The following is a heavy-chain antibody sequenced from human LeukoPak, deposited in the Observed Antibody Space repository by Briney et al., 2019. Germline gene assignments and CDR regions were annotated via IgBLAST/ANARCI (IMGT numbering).Heavy chain of an antibody. CDR2: ISGSGGST. Sequence: GGSLRLSCAASGFTFSSYAMSWVRQAPGKGLEWVSAISGSGGSTYYADSVKGRFTISRDNSKSTLYLQMNSLRAEDTAVYYCAKDLNGYRYGYLPYWGQETLVTVSS. J-gene: IGHJ4*02. CDR3: AKDLNGYRYGYLPY. CDR1: GFTFSSYA. D-gene: IGHD5-18*01. V-gene: IGHV3-23*01.